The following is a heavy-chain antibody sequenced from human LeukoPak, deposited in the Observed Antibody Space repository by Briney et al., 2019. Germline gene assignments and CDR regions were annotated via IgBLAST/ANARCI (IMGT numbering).Heavy chain of an antibody. CDR1: GFTFSSYA. V-gene: IGHV3-30-3*01. CDR2: ISYDGSNK. CDR3: ARCNTIFGVVIIPFLGY. J-gene: IGHJ4*02. Sequence: GGSLRLSCAASGFTFSSYAMHWVRQAPGKGLDWVAVISYDGSNKYYADSVKGRFTISRDNSKNTLYLQMNSLRAEDTAVYYCARCNTIFGVVIIPFLGYWGQGTLVTVSS. D-gene: IGHD3-3*01.